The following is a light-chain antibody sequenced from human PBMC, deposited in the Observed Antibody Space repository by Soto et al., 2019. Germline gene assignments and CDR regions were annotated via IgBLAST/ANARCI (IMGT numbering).Light chain of an antibody. CDR2: DVS. Sequence: DVQMTQSPSTLAASVGDTVAMTCRSSSKWLAWYQKKPGKVPKLLIYDVSNLETGVPSRFSGSGYGTDFTLTITSLQTDDFGTYHCQQYDVHPKTFGQGTKVDI. CDR3: QQYDVHPKT. V-gene: IGKV1-5*01. CDR1: SSSKW. J-gene: IGKJ1*01.